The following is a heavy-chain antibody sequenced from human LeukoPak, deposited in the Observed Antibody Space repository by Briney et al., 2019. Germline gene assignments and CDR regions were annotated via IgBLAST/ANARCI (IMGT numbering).Heavy chain of an antibody. V-gene: IGHV5-51*01. D-gene: IGHD6-19*01. CDR1: GYSFTNYW. CDR3: ARLEIVDIAVADRGWFDP. Sequence: GESLKISCNGSGYSFTNYWIGWVRQMPRKGLEWMGIIYPGDSDTRYSPSFQGRVTISAHKTMRTAYLQWRCLKISDTAMYYCARLEIVDIAVADRGWFDPWGQGTLVTVSS. CDR2: IYPGDSDT. J-gene: IGHJ5*02.